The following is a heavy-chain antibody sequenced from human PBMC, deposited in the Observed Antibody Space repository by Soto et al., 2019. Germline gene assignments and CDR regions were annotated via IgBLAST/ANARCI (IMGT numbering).Heavy chain of an antibody. Sequence: EVHLVESGGGLIQPGGSLRLSCAPSEFSVSANYMSWVRQAPGRGLECVSSIYSGGSTVYADSVKGRFTISRDNSKNTLYLQMNSLRAEDTAVYYCARASTRWGSDAAHWGQGTLVTVSP. CDR1: EFSVSANY. D-gene: IGHD3-16*01. V-gene: IGHV3-53*01. CDR2: IYSGGST. J-gene: IGHJ1*01. CDR3: ARASTRWGSDAAH.